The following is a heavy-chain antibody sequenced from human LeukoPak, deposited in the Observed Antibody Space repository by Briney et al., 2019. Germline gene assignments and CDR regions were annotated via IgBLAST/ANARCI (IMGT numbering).Heavy chain of an antibody. J-gene: IGHJ4*02. V-gene: IGHV4-30-4*02. D-gene: IGHD3-22*01. CDR1: GGSISRGDYY. CDR3: AGSSGYYIDY. Sequence: SETLSLTCTVSGGSISRGDYYWSWIRQPPGKGLEWIGYIYYSGSTYYNPSLKSRVTLSVDTSKNQFSLKLSSVTAADTAVYYCAGSSGYYIDYWGQGTLVTVSS. CDR2: IYYSGST.